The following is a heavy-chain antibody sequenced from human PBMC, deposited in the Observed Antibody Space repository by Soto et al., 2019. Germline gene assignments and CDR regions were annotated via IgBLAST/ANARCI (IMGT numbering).Heavy chain of an antibody. CDR2: ISSSSSYT. CDR3: ATLSASYYYDSSGSSPPNFDY. Sequence: GGSLRLCCAACEFTFRDYYRSWIRQAPGKGLEWVSYISSSSSYTNYADSVKGRFTISRDNAKNSLYLQMNSLRAEDTAVYYCATLSASYYYDSSGSSPPNFDYWGQGTLVTVSS. D-gene: IGHD3-22*01. J-gene: IGHJ4*02. V-gene: IGHV3-11*03. CDR1: EFTFRDYY.